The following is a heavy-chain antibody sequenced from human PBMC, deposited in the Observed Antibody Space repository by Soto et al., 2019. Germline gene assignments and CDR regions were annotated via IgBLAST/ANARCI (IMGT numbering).Heavy chain of an antibody. D-gene: IGHD2-8*01. CDR3: ARGDDEGVEGGFDP. Sequence: EVQLVESGGDLVQPGGSLRLSCAASGFGVSSNYMSWVRQAPGKGLEWVSVIYSGGNTYYADSVKGRFTISRHDSENILYLQMNSRRTEGTAFYFCARGDDEGVEGGFDPWGQGTLVTVSS. J-gene: IGHJ5*02. V-gene: IGHV3-53*04. CDR2: IYSGGNT. CDR1: GFGVSSNY.